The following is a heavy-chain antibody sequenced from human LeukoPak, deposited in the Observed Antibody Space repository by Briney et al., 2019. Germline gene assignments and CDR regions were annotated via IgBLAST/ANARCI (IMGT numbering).Heavy chain of an antibody. CDR1: GFTFSSYW. CDR3: ARDDCSSISCYHNWFDP. D-gene: IGHD2-2*01. Sequence: GGSLRLSCAASGFTFSSYWMSWVRQAPGKGLEWVANIKQDGSEKYYVDSVEGRFTISRDNAKNSLYLQMNSLRAEDTAVYYCARDDCSSISCYHNWFDPWGQGTLVTVSS. J-gene: IGHJ5*02. CDR2: IKQDGSEK. V-gene: IGHV3-7*01.